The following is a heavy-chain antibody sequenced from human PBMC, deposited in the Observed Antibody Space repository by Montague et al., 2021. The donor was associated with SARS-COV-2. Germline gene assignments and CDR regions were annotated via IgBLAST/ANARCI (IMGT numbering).Heavy chain of an antibody. CDR3: ARVASYCTNGVCQTYYYYGLDV. V-gene: IGHV4-59*01. CDR2: MYYSGST. CDR1: GGSINYYY. D-gene: IGHD2-8*01. J-gene: IGHJ6*02. Sequence: SETLSLTCTVSGGSINYYYWSWIRQSPGKGLEWIGYMYYSGSTNYNPSLKSRVTMSIDRSKNQFSLKLRSVTAADTAVYYCARVASYCTNGVCQTYYYYGLDVWGQGTTVTVSS.